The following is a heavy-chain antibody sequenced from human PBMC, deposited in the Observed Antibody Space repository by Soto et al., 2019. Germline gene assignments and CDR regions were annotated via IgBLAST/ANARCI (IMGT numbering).Heavy chain of an antibody. CDR2: IYYSGST. CDR3: ARGAYSSSRSAFDY. V-gene: IGHV4-59*01. D-gene: IGHD6-6*01. CDR1: GGSISSYY. Sequence: SETLSLTFTVSGGSISSYYWSWIRQPPGKGLEWIGYIYYSGSTNYKPSLKSRVTISVDTSKNQFSLKLSSVTAADTAVYYCARGAYSSSRSAFDYWGQGTLVTVSS. J-gene: IGHJ4*02.